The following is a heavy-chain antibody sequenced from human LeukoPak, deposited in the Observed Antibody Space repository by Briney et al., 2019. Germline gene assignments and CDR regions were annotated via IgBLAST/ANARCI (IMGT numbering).Heavy chain of an antibody. CDR1: GYTLTELS. CDR2: FDPEDGET. J-gene: IGHJ4*02. D-gene: IGHD3-10*01. CDR3: ATATYYYGSGSYSY. Sequence: GASVTVSCTVSGYTLTELSMHWVRQAPGKGLEWMGGFDPEDGETIYAQKFQGRVTMTEDTSTDTAYMELSSLRSEDTAVYYCATATYYYGSGSYSYWGQGTLVTVSS. V-gene: IGHV1-24*01.